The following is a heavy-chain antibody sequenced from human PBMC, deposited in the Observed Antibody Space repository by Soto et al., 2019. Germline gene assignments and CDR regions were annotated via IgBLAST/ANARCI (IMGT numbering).Heavy chain of an antibody. CDR1: GFAFSGST. V-gene: IGHV3-73*01. J-gene: IGHJ6*02. CDR3: FRENYFSYHGMDV. CDR2: IRSKANSYAT. Sequence: GGSLRLSCAVSGFAFSGSTIHGVRQASGKGLEWVGRIRSKANSYATAYAASVKGRFIISRDDSKTTAYLQMSSLKIEDTAVYYCFRENYFSYHGMDVWGQGTTVTVSS.